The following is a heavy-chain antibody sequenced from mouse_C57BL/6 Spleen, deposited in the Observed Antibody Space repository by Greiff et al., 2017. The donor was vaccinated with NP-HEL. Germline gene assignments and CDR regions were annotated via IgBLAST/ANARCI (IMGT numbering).Heavy chain of an antibody. CDR3: ARSDYYGSSLWGSFDY. V-gene: IGHV1-69*01. Sequence: QVHVKQPGAELVMPGASVKLSCKASGYTFTSYWMHWVKQRPGQGLEWIGEIDPSDSYTNYNQKFKGKSTLTVDKSSSTAYMQLSSLTSEDSAVYYCARSDYYGSSLWGSFDYWGKGTTLTVSS. D-gene: IGHD1-1*01. CDR2: IDPSDSYT. J-gene: IGHJ2*01. CDR1: GYTFTSYW.